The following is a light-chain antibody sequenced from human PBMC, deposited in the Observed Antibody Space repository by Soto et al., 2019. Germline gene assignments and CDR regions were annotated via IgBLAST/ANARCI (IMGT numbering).Light chain of an antibody. J-gene: IGKJ4*01. V-gene: IGKV3-20*01. CDR3: QQYDSSPLT. CDR1: QSVSSNY. Sequence: EIVLTQSPGTLSLSPGERATLSCRASQSVSSNYLAWYQQKPGQAPRLLIYGASSRATGIPDRFSGSGSGTDFTLTISRLEPGDFAVYYCQQYDSSPLTFGGGTKVEIK. CDR2: GAS.